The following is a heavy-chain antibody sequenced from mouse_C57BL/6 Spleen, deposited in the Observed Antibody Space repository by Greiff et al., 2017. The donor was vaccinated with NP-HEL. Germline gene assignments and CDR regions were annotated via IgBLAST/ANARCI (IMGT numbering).Heavy chain of an antibody. D-gene: IGHD2-3*01. Sequence: VQLQQSGPELVKPGASVKISCKASGYTFTDYYMNWVKQSHGKSLEWIGDINPNNGGTSYNQKFKGKATLTVDKSSSTAYMELRSLTSEDSAVYYCARGYDGYYVPFAYWGQGTLVTVSA. V-gene: IGHV1-26*01. CDR1: GYTFTDYY. CDR3: ARGYDGYYVPFAY. J-gene: IGHJ3*01. CDR2: INPNNGGT.